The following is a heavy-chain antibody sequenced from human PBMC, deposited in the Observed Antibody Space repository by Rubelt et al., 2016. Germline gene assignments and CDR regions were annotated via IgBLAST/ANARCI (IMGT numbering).Heavy chain of an antibody. J-gene: IGHJ3*02. CDR3: ARGRYYDYVWGSYRYAFDI. V-gene: IGHV4-34*01. CDR1: GGSISSSSYY. CDR2: INHSGST. Sequence: QVQLQQWGAGLLKPSETLSLTCAVYGGSISSSSYYWGWIRQPPGKGLELIGEINHSGSTNYNPSLMLRVTLSVDTSKNKFSLKLSSVTAADTAVYYCARGRYYDYVWGSYRYAFDIWGQGTMVTVSS. D-gene: IGHD3-16*02.